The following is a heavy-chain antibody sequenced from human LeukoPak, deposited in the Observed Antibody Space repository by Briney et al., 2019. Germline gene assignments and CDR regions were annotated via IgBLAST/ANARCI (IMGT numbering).Heavy chain of an antibody. J-gene: IGHJ4*02. CDR1: GFTFSTYG. CDR3: AKEVGTFTLDY. CDR2: ISYDGSSK. V-gene: IGHV3-30*18. D-gene: IGHD1-26*01. Sequence: GGSLRLSCAASGFTFSTYGMHWVRQAPGKGLEWVAVISYDGSSKYYANSVKGRFTISRDNSKDTLYLQMNSLRAEDTAVYYCAKEVGTFTLDYWGQGTLVTVSS.